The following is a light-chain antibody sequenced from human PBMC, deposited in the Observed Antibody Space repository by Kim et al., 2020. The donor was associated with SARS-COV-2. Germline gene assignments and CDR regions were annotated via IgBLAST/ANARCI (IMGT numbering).Light chain of an antibody. CDR1: SGSIASNY. Sequence: LTQPHSVSESPGKTVTISCTRISGSIASNYVQWYQQRPGSAPTTVIYEDNQRPSGVPDRFSGSIDSSSNSASLTISGLKTEDEADYYCQSYDSSNRDVVFGGGTQLTVL. CDR3: QSYDSSNRDVV. J-gene: IGLJ2*01. CDR2: EDN. V-gene: IGLV6-57*04.